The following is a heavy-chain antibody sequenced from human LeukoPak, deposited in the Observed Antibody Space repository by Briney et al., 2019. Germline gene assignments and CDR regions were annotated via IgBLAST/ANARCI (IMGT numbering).Heavy chain of an antibody. CDR2: IFSSGRA. Sequence: SETLSLTCTVSGGSITGYYWSWIRQPPGKGLECVGYIFSSGRANYNPSLKSRATISLDTSKSQFSLKLISVTASDTAVYYCARLTKFLTTYYPTPWGQGTLVTVSS. CDR3: ARLTKFLTTYYPTP. V-gene: IGHV4-59*08. D-gene: IGHD2/OR15-2a*01. J-gene: IGHJ5*02. CDR1: GGSITGYY.